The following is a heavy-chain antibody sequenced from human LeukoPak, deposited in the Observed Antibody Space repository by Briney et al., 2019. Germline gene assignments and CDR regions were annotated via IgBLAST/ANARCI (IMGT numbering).Heavy chain of an antibody. CDR3: ARGDDYKSTLFDY. CDR2: ISYSGTT. D-gene: IGHD5-12*01. Sequence: SETLSLTCTVSGGSISSYYWSWIRQPAGKGLEWIGYISYSGTTNYNPSLKSRVTISVDTSKKQFSLKLTSATAADTAVYYCARGDDYKSTLFDYWGQGTLVTVSS. V-gene: IGHV4-59*01. J-gene: IGHJ4*02. CDR1: GGSISSYY.